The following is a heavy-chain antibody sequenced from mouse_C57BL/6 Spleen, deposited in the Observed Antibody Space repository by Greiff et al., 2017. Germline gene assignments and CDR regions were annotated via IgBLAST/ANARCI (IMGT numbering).Heavy chain of an antibody. CDR3: ATDYDYGRQGFDY. V-gene: IGHV5-17*01. J-gene: IGHJ2*01. CDR2: ISSGSSTI. Sequence: DVKLVESGGGLVKPGGSLKLSCAASGFTFSDYGMHWVRQAPEKGLEWVAYISSGSSTIYYADTVKGRFTISRDNATTTLFLQMTSLRSEDTAMYYCATDYDYGRQGFDYGGQGTTLTVSS. CDR1: GFTFSDYG. D-gene: IGHD2-4*01.